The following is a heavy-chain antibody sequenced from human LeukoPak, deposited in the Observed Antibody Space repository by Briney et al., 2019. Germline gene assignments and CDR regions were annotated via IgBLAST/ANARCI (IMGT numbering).Heavy chain of an antibody. CDR1: GGSFSDYY. J-gene: IGHJ4*02. CDR2: INHSGST. V-gene: IGHV4-34*01. Sequence: SETLSLTCAICGGSFSDYYWSWIRQPPGKGLEWIGEINHSGSTNYNPSLTSRVTMSVDTSKNQFSLKLSSVTAADTAVYYCARGPPRDFGTSGFYYNYWGQGTRVTVSS. D-gene: IGHD3-22*01. CDR3: ARGPPRDFGTSGFYYNY.